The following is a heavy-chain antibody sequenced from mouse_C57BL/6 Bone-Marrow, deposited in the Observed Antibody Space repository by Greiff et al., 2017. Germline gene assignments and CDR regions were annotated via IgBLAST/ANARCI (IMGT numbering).Heavy chain of an antibody. Sequence: EVQLVESGGGLVKPGGSLKLSCAASGFTFSDYGMHWVSQAPEKGLEWVGYISSGSSTIYYADTVKGRFTISRDNAKNTLSLQMTSLRSEDTAMYYCARQGTTDARDFWGQGPGATVSS. J-gene: IGHJ4*01. CDR1: GFTFSDYG. CDR3: ARQGTTDARDF. CDR2: ISSGSSTI. V-gene: IGHV5-17*01. D-gene: IGHD1-1*01.